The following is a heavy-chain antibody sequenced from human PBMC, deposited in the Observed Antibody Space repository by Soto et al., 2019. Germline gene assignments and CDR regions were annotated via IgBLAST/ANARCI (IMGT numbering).Heavy chain of an antibody. CDR3: ARSPSASTDYKYYA. J-gene: IGHJ5*02. D-gene: IGHD3-10*01. CDR2: IYSGGST. V-gene: IGHV3-66*01. CDR1: GFTVSSNY. Sequence: SLRLSCAASGFTVSSNYMSWVRQAPGKGLEWVSVIYSGGSTYYADSVKGRFTISRDNSKNTLYLQMNSLRAEDTAVYYCARSPSASTDYKYYAWGQGTLVTVAS.